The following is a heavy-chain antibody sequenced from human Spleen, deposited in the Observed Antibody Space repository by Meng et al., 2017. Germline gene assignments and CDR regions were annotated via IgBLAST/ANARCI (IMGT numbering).Heavy chain of an antibody. CDR2: IYYSGST. V-gene: IGHV4-31*03. J-gene: IGHJ5*02. Sequence: QVPLQESGPGLVKPSQTLSLTCTVSGGSINSVSYFWSWIRQRPGKGLEYIGYIYYSGSTYYNPSLKSRVTISVDTSVNQFSLKLSSVTAADTAVYYCVRNEGYSFGAWGQGTLVTVSS. D-gene: IGHD2-21*01. CDR1: GGSINSVSYF. CDR3: VRNEGYSFGA.